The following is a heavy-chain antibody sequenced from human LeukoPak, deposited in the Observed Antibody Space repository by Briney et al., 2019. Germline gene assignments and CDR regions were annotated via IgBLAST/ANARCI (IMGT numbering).Heavy chain of an antibody. Sequence: PPGGSLRLSCAASGFTFSSYEMNWVRQAPGKGLEWVSYISSSGSTIYYADSVKGRFTISRDNAKNSLYLQMHSLTAEDTAVYYCVRVGRPMTQDNWFDSWGQGTLVTVSS. CDR1: GFTFSSYE. J-gene: IGHJ5*01. D-gene: IGHD3-22*01. CDR3: VRVGRPMTQDNWFDS. V-gene: IGHV3-48*03. CDR2: ISSSGSTI.